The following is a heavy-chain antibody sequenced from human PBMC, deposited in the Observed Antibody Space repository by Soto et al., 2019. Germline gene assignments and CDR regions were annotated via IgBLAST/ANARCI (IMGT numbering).Heavy chain of an antibody. CDR2: ISSSGSTI. V-gene: IGHV3-11*01. J-gene: IGHJ4*02. CDR3: ARVYYYDSSGYDG. CDR1: GFTFSDYY. Sequence: PGGSLRLACAACGFTFSDYYMSWIRQAPGKGLEWVSYISSSGSTIYYADSVKGRFTISRDNAKNSLYLQMNSLRAEDTAVYYCARVYYYDSSGYDGWGQGTLVTVSS. D-gene: IGHD3-22*01.